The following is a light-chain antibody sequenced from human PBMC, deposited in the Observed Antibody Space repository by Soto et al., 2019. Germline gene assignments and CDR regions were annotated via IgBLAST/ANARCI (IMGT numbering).Light chain of an antibody. V-gene: IGKV3-15*01. CDR2: DAS. J-gene: IGKJ4*01. CDR3: QHYNDWPLN. CDR1: QNVWNK. Sequence: EIVMTHSPATLSVSPWERVTLSCRASQNVWNKLAWYQQKPGQTPRLLIFDASARATGVPARFSGSGSETEFTLTISSLQSEDFAVYYCQHYNDWPLNFGGGTKVDIK.